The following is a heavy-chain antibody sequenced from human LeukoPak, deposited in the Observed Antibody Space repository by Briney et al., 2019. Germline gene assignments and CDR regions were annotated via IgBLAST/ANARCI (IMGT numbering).Heavy chain of an antibody. Sequence: SETLSLTCTVSGGSISSYYWSWIRQPPGKGLEWIGYINYSGSTNYNPSLKSRGTISVDTSKNQFSLKLSSVTAADTAVYYCARGANYKWFLPHYYYYYGMDVWGQGTTVTVSS. CDR3: ARGANYKWFLPHYYYYYGMDV. V-gene: IGHV4-59*01. CDR1: GGSISSYY. CDR2: INYSGST. D-gene: IGHD3-22*01. J-gene: IGHJ6*02.